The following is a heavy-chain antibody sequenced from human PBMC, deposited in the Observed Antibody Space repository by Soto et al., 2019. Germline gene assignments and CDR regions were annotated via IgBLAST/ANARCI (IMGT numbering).Heavy chain of an antibody. CDR2: IKYSGTT. Sequence: SEIPSLTLPASGGSTRRTPCRFSLTRQPPGKGLEWIASIKYSGTTFYNPSLKSRVTLSVDTPKNQFALKLSSVTAAETAVYYCARHGITGSYYDAFDIWGQGTMVT. CDR1: GGSTRRTPCR. J-gene: IGHJ3*02. V-gene: IGHV4-39*01. CDR3: ARHGITGSYYDAFDI. D-gene: IGHD1-26*01.